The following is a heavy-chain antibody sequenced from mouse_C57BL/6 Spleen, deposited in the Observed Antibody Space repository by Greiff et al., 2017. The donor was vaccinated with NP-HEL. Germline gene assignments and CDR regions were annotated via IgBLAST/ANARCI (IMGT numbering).Heavy chain of an antibody. V-gene: IGHV14-2*01. CDR1: GFNIKDYY. D-gene: IGHD2-4*01. CDR2: IDPEDGET. CDR3: ARIYDYDGFAY. Sequence: EVKLQESGAELVKPGASVKLSCTASGFNIKDYYMHWVKQRTEQGLEWLGRIDPEDGETKYAPKFQGKATKTADTSSNTAYLQLSSLTYEDTAVCYCARIYDYDGFAYWGQGTLVTVSA. J-gene: IGHJ3*01.